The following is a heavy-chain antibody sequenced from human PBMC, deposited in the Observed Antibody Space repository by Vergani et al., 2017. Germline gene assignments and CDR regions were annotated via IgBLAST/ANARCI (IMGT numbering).Heavy chain of an antibody. D-gene: IGHD2-2*02. CDR2: ICHTEDT. CDR1: GDSISSNNC. CDR3: ATIGYRRWGYYFDY. J-gene: IGHJ4*02. Sequence: QVQLQESGPGLVKPPGTLYLNCAVSGDSISSNNCWTWVRQPPGKGLELIGEICHTEDTKYSPSLKSRVTVSVDESRNLFSLRLNSVTAADTAVYYCATIGYRRWGYYFDYWGQGSLVTVSS. V-gene: IGHV4-4*03.